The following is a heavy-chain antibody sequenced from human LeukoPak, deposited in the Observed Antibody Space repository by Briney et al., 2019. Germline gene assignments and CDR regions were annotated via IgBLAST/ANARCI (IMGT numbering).Heavy chain of an antibody. Sequence: PSETLSLTCTVSGGSISSSSYYWGWIRQPPGKGLEWIGSIYYSGSTYYNPSLKSRVTISVDTSKNQFSLKLSSVTAADTAVYYCARDGKQQLVLLPHDAFDIWGQGTMVTVSS. D-gene: IGHD6-13*01. J-gene: IGHJ3*02. CDR1: GGSISSSSYY. V-gene: IGHV4-39*07. CDR3: ARDGKQQLVLLPHDAFDI. CDR2: IYYSGST.